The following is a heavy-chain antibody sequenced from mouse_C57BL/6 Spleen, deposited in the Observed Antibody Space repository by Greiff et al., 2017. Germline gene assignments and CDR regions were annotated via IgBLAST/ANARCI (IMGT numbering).Heavy chain of an antibody. Sequence: EVQLQQSGAELVRPGASVKLSCTASGFNIKDDYMHWVKQRPEQGLEWIGWIAPENGDTEYASKFQGKATLTAAPSSNTAYLQLRSLASEDTAVXYGTTVGYGYSAWFAYWGQGTLVTVSA. V-gene: IGHV14-4*01. CDR3: TTVGYGYSAWFAY. D-gene: IGHD2-2*01. CDR2: IAPENGDT. J-gene: IGHJ3*01. CDR1: GFNIKDDY.